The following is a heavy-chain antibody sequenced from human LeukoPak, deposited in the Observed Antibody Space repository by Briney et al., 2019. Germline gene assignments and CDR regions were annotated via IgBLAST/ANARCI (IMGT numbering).Heavy chain of an antibody. J-gene: IGHJ4*02. CDR2: ISYDGSNK. D-gene: IGHD1-26*01. V-gene: IGHV3-30*19. Sequence: GGSLRLSCAASGFTFSSYDIHWVRQAPGKGLEWVAVISYDGSNKYYADSVKGRFTISRDNSKNTLYLQMNSLRAEDTAVYYCVRDIVGATYRRFDYWGQGALVTVSS. CDR3: VRDIVGATYRRFDY. CDR1: GFTFSSYD.